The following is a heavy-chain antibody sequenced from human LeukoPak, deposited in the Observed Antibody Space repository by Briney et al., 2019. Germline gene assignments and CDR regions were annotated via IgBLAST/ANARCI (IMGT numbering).Heavy chain of an antibody. CDR3: ARDQRVAAADN. CDR2: INPNSGGT. J-gene: IGHJ4*02. CDR1: GYTFTGXY. D-gene: IGHD6-13*01. V-gene: IGHV1-2*02. Sequence: GASVKVSCKASGYTFTGXYMHWVRQAPGQGXXXMGWINPNSGGTNYAQKFQGRVTMTRDTSISTAYMELSRLRSDDTAVYYCARDQRVAAADNWGQGTLVTVSS.